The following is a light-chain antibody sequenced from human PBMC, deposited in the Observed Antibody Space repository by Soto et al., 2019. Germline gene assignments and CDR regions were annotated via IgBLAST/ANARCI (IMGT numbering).Light chain of an antibody. CDR1: QAISNY. J-gene: IGKJ3*01. Sequence: DNPMTQSPSSLSASVGDRVTITCRASQAISNYVSWYQKKPGKAPNLLIYAASTLHSGVPSRFSGNGSGTNFALTITGLQAEDVATYYCQKYNSAPFTFGPGTKVDIK. V-gene: IGKV1-27*01. CDR3: QKYNSAPFT. CDR2: AAS.